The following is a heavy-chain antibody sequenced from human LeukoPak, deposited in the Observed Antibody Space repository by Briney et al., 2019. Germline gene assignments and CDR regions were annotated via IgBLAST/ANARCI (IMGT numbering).Heavy chain of an antibody. V-gene: IGHV3-74*01. Sequence: GGSXRLSCAASGFTFSSYWMHWVRHAPGKGLEWVSRINSDGRSTNYAGSVKGRFTISRDNAKNTLYLQMNSLRVEDTAVYYCARKLNVDTTMVSQDYWGQGTLVTVSS. CDR1: GFTFSSYW. J-gene: IGHJ4*02. CDR2: INSDGRST. D-gene: IGHD5-18*01. CDR3: ARKLNVDTTMVSQDY.